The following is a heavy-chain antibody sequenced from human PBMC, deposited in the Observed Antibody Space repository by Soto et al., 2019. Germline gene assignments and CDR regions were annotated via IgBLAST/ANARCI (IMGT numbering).Heavy chain of an antibody. Sequence: AGGSLRLSCAASGFTFSSYWMSWVRQAPGKGLEWVANIKQDGSEKYYVDSVKGRFTISRDNAKNSLYLQMNSLRAEDTAVYYCAGRKVAATPYDDYWGQGTLVTVSS. CDR3: AGRKVAATPYDDY. CDR2: IKQDGSEK. V-gene: IGHV3-7*05. D-gene: IGHD2-15*01. CDR1: GFTFSSYW. J-gene: IGHJ4*02.